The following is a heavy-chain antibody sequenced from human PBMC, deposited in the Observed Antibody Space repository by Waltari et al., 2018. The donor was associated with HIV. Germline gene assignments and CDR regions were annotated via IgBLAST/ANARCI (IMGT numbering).Heavy chain of an antibody. CDR2: IGPRTNAT. V-gene: IGHV1-2*02. CDR1: EYIFTLDY. Sequence: QVHLVQSGAEVKKAGASVKVSCQASEYIFTLDYIHWVRQAPGQGLEWRGWIGPRTNATNSVQKCRGKVNMSKDTSTSTVHNELFSLRPYETAFDYCAKAGYGDHIEDWGQGTLVTVSS. J-gene: IGHJ4*02. D-gene: IGHD5-12*01. CDR3: AKAGYGDHIED.